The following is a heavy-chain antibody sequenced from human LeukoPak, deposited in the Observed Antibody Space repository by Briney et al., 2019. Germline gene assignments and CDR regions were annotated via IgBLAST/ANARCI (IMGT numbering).Heavy chain of an antibody. CDR2: IYPDDSDT. V-gene: IGHV5-51*01. Sequence: GESLKISCKGSGYTFPYYWMAWVRQMPGKGLEWMGIIYPDDSDTRYSPSFQGLVPISADKSITTAYLQWSSLKASDTAMYYCARLRSSSWYTVDYWGQGTLVTVSS. CDR1: GYTFPYYW. D-gene: IGHD6-13*01. CDR3: ARLRSSSWYTVDY. J-gene: IGHJ4*02.